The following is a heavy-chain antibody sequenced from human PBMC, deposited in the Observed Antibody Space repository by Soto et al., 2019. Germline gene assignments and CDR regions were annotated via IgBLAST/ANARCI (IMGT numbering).Heavy chain of an antibody. CDR2: IRSKTYGGTT. CDR3: SREGYSGYDHYFDY. D-gene: IGHD5-12*01. J-gene: IGHJ4*02. V-gene: IGHV3-49*03. CDR1: GFTFGDYA. Sequence: EVQLVESGGGLVQPGRSLRLSCTASGFTFGDYAMSWFRQAPGKGLEWVGFIRSKTYGGTTYYAASVKGRFTISRDVSKSIAYLQMNCLKTEDTAVYYCSREGYSGYDHYFDYWGQGTLVTVSS.